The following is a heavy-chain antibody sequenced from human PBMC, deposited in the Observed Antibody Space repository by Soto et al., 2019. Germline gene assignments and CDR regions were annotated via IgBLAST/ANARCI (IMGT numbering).Heavy chain of an antibody. J-gene: IGHJ5*02. D-gene: IGHD6-6*01. V-gene: IGHV1-69*01. CDR1: GGTFTNYV. CDR2: LIPIFGAA. CDR3: ARGRSSPNFDP. Sequence: QVQLVQSGAEVRKPGSSVKVSCKISGGTFTNYVISWLRQAPGQGLEWMGGLIPIFGAANLAQKFQGRVTIPADEATSPVNMELSSLTSEDTAVYYCARGRSSPNFDPWGQGTLVTVSS.